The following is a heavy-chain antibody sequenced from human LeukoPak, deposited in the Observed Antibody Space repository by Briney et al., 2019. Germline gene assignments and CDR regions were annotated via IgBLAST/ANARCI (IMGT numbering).Heavy chain of an antibody. Sequence: PSETLSLTCAVYGGSFRGYYWSWLRQPPGKGLEWIGEIYHIGSTNYNPSLKSRVTISVDTSKNQFSLKLSSVTAADTAVYYCARAHRPLFGEGYYYYGMDVWGQGTTVTVSS. V-gene: IGHV4-34*01. D-gene: IGHD3-10*01. CDR2: IYHIGST. J-gene: IGHJ6*02. CDR1: GGSFRGYY. CDR3: ARAHRPLFGEGYYYYGMDV.